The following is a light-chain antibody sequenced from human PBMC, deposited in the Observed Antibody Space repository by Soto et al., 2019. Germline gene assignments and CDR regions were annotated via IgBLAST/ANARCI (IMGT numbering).Light chain of an antibody. CDR3: QQYGSSPLYT. J-gene: IGKJ2*01. CDR2: GAS. CDR1: QSVSSSS. V-gene: IGKV3-20*01. Sequence: EIVLTQSPGTLSLSPGERATLYCRASQSVSSSSLAWYQQKPGQAPRLLIYGASSRATGIPDRFSGSGSGTDFTLTISRLEPEDFAVYYCQQYGSSPLYTFGQGTKLEI.